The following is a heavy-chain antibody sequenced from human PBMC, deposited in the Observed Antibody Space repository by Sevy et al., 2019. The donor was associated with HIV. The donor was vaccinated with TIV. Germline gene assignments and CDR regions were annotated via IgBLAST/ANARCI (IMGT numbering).Heavy chain of an antibody. CDR3: ARDSSTARSYYYYDGMDV. D-gene: IGHD2-2*01. CDR2: ISAYNGNT. Sequence: ASVKVSCKASGYTFNRYGISWVRQAPGQGLEWMGWISAYNGNTNYAQKLEGRDTMTTDTSTSTACMELRSLGSDDTAVYYCARDSSTARSYYYYDGMDVWGQGTTVTVSS. J-gene: IGHJ6*02. V-gene: IGHV1-18*01. CDR1: GYTFNRYG.